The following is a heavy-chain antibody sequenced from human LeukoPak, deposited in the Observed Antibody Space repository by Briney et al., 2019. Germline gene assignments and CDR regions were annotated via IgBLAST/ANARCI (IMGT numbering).Heavy chain of an antibody. CDR3: ARGRLRNLDY. CDR2: INHSGST. Sequence: PSETLSITCAVYGGSFSGYYWSWIRQPPGKGLEWIGEINHSGSTNYNPSLKSRVTISVDTSKNQFSLKLSSVTAADTAVYYCARGRLRNLDYWGQGTLVTVSS. D-gene: IGHD4-17*01. CDR1: GGSFSGYY. V-gene: IGHV4-34*01. J-gene: IGHJ4*02.